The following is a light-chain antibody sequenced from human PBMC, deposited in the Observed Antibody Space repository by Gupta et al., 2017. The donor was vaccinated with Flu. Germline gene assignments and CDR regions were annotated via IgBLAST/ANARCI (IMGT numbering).Light chain of an antibody. J-gene: IGKJ4*01. CDR1: QSVSSY. Sequence: EIALTQSPATLSLSPGERATLSCRASQSVSSYLAWYQQKPGQAPRLLIYDASNRATGIPARFSGGGSGTDFTLTISSLEPEDFAVYYCQQRSNWPTFGGGTKVEIK. CDR2: DAS. V-gene: IGKV3-11*01. CDR3: QQRSNWPT.